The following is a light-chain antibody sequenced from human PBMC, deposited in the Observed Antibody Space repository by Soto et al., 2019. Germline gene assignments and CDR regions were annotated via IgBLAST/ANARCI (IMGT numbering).Light chain of an antibody. V-gene: IGLV2-8*01. J-gene: IGLJ2*01. Sequence: QSALTQPPSASGSPGQSVTISCTGTSSDVGGYNYVSWYQQHPGKAPKLMIYEVSKRPSGVPDRFSGSKSGNTASLTISGLQTEDEAYYYCCSYAGSYTLVFCGGTTLTVL. CDR3: CSYAGSYTLV. CDR2: EVS. CDR1: SSDVGGYNY.